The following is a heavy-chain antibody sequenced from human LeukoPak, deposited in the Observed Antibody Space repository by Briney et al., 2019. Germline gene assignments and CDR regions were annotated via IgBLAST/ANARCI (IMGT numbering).Heavy chain of an antibody. V-gene: IGHV3-73*01. D-gene: IGHD3-10*01. Sequence: GGSLKLSCAASGFTFSGSAMHWVRQASGKGLEWVGRIRRKANSYATAYAASVKCRFTISRDDSKNTAYLQMNSLKTEDTAVYYCTVPAGWFGEGNTGYGMDVWGQGTTVTVSS. CDR3: TVPAGWFGEGNTGYGMDV. J-gene: IGHJ6*02. CDR1: GFTFSGSA. CDR2: IRRKANSYAT.